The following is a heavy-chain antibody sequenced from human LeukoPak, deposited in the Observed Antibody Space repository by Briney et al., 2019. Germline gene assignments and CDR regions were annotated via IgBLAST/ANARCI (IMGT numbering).Heavy chain of an antibody. D-gene: IGHD2-2*01. CDR1: GGSINGGNYY. CDR3: ARVSYQEGVDY. J-gene: IGHJ4*02. CDR2: ISPSGST. V-gene: IGHV4-61*02. Sequence: PSETLSLTCTVSGGSINGGNYYWTWLRQPAGKGLEWIGRISPSGSTNHNPSLTSRVTISVDTSKNQFSLKLNFVTAADTAVYYCARVSYQEGVDYWGQGTLVTVSS.